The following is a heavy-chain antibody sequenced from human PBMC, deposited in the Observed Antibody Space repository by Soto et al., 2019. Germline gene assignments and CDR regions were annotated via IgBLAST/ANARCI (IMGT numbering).Heavy chain of an antibody. CDR2: ISYDGSNK. CDR1: GFTFSNYA. J-gene: IGHJ6*02. Sequence: GGSLRLSCAASGFTFSNYAIHWVRQAPGKGLEWVAVISYDGSNKYYADSVKGRFAISRDNSKNTLYLQMNSLRPEDTAVYYCARDSGSIYYYYYYAMDVWGQGTTVTVSS. V-gene: IGHV3-30*09. CDR3: ARDSGSIYYYYYYAMDV. D-gene: IGHD3-10*01.